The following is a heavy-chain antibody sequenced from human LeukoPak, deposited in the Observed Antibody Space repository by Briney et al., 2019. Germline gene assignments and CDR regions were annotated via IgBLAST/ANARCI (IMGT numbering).Heavy chain of an antibody. J-gene: IGHJ3*02. CDR3: ARSCSGGSCPHDAFDI. V-gene: IGHV4-30-4*01. CDR1: GGSISSGDYY. Sequence: SETLSLTCTVSGGSISSGDYYWSWIRQPPGKGLEWIGYIYHSGSTYYNPSLKSRVTISVDTSKNQFSLKLSSVTAADAAVYYCARSCSGGSCPHDAFDIWGQGTMVTVSS. CDR2: IYHSGST. D-gene: IGHD2-15*01.